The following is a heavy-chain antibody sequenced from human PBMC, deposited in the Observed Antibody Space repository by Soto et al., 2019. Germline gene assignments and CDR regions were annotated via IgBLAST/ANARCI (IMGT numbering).Heavy chain of an antibody. CDR2: INPSGGST. CDR1: GYTFISYY. V-gene: IGHV1-46*01. D-gene: IGHD5-12*01. CDR3: ALSRSSGYGIFDY. J-gene: IGHJ4*02. Sequence: GASLKVSCKASGYTFISYYMHWVRQAPGQGLEWMGIINPSGGSTSYAQKFQGRVTMTRDTSTSTVYMELSSLRSEDTAVYYCALSRSSGYGIFDYWGQGTLVTVS.